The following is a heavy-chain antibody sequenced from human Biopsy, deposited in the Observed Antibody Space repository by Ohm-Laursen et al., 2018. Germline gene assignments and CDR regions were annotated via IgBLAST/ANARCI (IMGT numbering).Heavy chain of an antibody. Sequence: SVKVSCKFSGGTFGNYAFSWVRQAPGQGLEWVGRIVPVLGHLNYAQRFQGRVSITADKSTSYVFMELSRLTSGDTAVYYCAADADGYYTEFDYWGPGTLVTVSS. CDR3: AADADGYYTEFDY. V-gene: IGHV1-69*04. J-gene: IGHJ4*02. CDR1: GGTFGNYA. CDR2: IVPVLGHL. D-gene: IGHD3-3*01.